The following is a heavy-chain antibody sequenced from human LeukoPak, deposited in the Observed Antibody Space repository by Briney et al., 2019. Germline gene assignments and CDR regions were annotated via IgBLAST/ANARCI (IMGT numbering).Heavy chain of an antibody. CDR2: FDPEDGET. CDR1: GYTLTELS. V-gene: IGHV1-24*01. D-gene: IGHD2-2*01. CDR3: ATVGCSSTSCYATYWIDP. Sequence: ASVKVSRKVSGYTLTELSMHWVRQAPGKGLEWMGGFDPEDGETIYAQKFQGRVTMTEDTSTDTAYMELSSLRSEDTAVYYCATVGCSSTSCYATYWIDPWGQGTLVTVSS. J-gene: IGHJ5*02.